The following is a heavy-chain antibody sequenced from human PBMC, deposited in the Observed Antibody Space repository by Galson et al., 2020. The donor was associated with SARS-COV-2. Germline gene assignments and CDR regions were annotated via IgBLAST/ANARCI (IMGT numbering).Heavy chain of an antibody. CDR1: GGSISSSS. V-gene: IGHV4-59*01. CDR2: IYFSGST. Sequence: SETLSLTCTVSGGSISSSSWSWIRQAPGKELRWIGSIYFSGSTNYNPSLKSRVTISVDTSKNQFSLRLTSVTAADTAVYFCARVGCSSTSCTHFDFWGQGTPVTVSS. D-gene: IGHD2-2*01. CDR3: ARVGCSSTSCTHFDF. J-gene: IGHJ4*02.